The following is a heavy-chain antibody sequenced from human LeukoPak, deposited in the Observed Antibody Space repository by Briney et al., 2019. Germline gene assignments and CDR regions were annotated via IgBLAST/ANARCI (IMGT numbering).Heavy chain of an antibody. V-gene: IGHV1-24*01. CDR1: VYSLSHLS. D-gene: IGHD5/OR15-5a*01. CDR2: FDSENNKM. CDR3: ATLRVYRTSGRSWRFFNS. J-gene: IGHJ4*02. Sequence: ASVKVSCKICVYSLSHLSIHGLRQAPGEGLEWMGGFDSENNKMVYSQKFQGRVTMTEDTSADTAYMELTSLRSQDTAVYFCATLRVYRTSGRSWRFFNSWGQGNLAIVSS.